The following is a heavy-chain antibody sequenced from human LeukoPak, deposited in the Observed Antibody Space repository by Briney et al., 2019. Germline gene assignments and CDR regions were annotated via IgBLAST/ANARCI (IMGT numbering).Heavy chain of an antibody. CDR3: ARGLVGDSNAFDI. V-gene: IGHV1-3*03. D-gene: IGHD3-10*01. CDR2: INAGNGNT. CDR1: GYTLTSYD. Sequence: ASVKVSCKASGYTLTSYDINWVRQATGQGLEWMGWINAGNGNTKYSQEFQGRVTITRDTSASTAYMELSSLRSEDMAVYYCARGLVGDSNAFDIWGQGTMVTVSS. J-gene: IGHJ3*02.